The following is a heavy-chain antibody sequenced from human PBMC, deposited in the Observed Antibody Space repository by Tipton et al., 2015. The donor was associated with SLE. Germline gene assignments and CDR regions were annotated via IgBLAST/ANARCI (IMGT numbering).Heavy chain of an antibody. V-gene: IGHV5-51*03. D-gene: IGHD3-3*01. CDR3: AGRKGVAPREWYLDY. CDR2: IYPADSDT. Sequence: QLVQSGAEVKKPGESLRISCKGSGYSFTSYWIGWVRQMPGKGLEWMGSIYPADSDTRYSPSFQGHVTISADKSISTAYLQWSCLKASATAMYYCAGRKGVAPREWYLDYWGQGMLVPVSA. J-gene: IGHJ4*02. CDR1: GYSFTSYW.